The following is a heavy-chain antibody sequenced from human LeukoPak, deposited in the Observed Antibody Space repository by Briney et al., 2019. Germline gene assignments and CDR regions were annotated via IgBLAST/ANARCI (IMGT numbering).Heavy chain of an antibody. Sequence: SETLSLTCTVSGGSISSYYWSWIRQPPGKGLEWIGYISYSGSTNYNPSLKSRVTTSVDTSKNQFSLRLSSVTGADTAVYFCARCRDGYPPFDYWGQGTLVTVSS. D-gene: IGHD5-24*01. J-gene: IGHJ4*02. V-gene: IGHV4-59*01. CDR2: ISYSGST. CDR3: ARCRDGYPPFDY. CDR1: GGSISSYY.